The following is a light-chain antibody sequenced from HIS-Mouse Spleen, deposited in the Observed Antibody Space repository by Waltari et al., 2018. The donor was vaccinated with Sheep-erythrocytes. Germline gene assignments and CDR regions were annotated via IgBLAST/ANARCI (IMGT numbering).Light chain of an antibody. Sequence: DIQMTQSPSSLSASVGDRVTITCRASQSISSYLNWYQQNPGKAPKLLTYAASSLQSGVPSRFSGSGSGTDFTLTISSLQPEDFATYYCQQSYSTPQFTFGPGTKVDIK. CDR1: QSISSY. V-gene: IGKV1-39*01. CDR3: QQSYSTPQFT. J-gene: IGKJ3*01. CDR2: AAS.